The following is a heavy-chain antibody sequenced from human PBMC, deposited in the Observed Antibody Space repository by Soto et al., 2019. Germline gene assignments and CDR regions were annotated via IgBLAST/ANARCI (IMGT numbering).Heavy chain of an antibody. CDR2: ISAYNGNT. V-gene: IGHV1-18*01. CDR1: GYTFTSYG. D-gene: IGHD4-4*01. J-gene: IGHJ4*02. CDR3: AREPAEQYYFDY. Sequence: ASVKVSCKASGYTFTSYGISWVRQAPGQGLEWMGWISAYNGNTNYAQKLQGRVTMTTDTSTSTAYMELRSLRSDDTAMYYCAREPAEQYYFDYWGQGTLVTVSS.